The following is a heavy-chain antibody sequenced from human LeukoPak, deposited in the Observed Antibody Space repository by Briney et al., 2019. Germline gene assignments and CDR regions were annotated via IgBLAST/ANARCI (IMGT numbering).Heavy chain of an antibody. J-gene: IGHJ4*02. CDR3: ARGGLVRGILTGYYIWYFDY. CDR1: GFTFSSYS. D-gene: IGHD3-9*01. CDR2: ISGSSSYI. Sequence: PGGSLRLSCVASGFTFSSYSMNWVRQAPGKGLEWVSSISGSSSYIYYADSVKGRFTISRDNAKNSLYLQMNSLRAEDTAVYYCARGGLVRGILTGYYIWYFDYWGQGTLVTVSS. V-gene: IGHV3-21*01.